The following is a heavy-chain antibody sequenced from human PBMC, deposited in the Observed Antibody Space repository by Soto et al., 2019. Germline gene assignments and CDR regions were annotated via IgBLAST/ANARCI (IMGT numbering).Heavy chain of an antibody. CDR3: AKDRGYSYGYDAFDI. CDR1: GFTFSSYA. D-gene: IGHD5-18*01. V-gene: IGHV3-23*01. Sequence: PGGSLRLSCAASGFTFSSYAMTWVRQAPGKGLEWVSAISGSGITTYYADSVKGRFTISRDNSKNTLYLQMNSLRAEDTAVYYCAKDRGYSYGYDAFDIWGQGARVTVSS. J-gene: IGHJ3*02. CDR2: ISGSGITT.